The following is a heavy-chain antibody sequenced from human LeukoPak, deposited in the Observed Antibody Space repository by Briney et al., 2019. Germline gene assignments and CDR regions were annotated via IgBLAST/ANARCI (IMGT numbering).Heavy chain of an antibody. CDR1: GFTFSAYS. CDR2: ISSTSSFI. CDR3: ATPRTYYCSETSCYFDH. J-gene: IGHJ4*03. D-gene: IGHD2-15*01. Sequence: GGSLRLSCAASGFTFSAYSSHWVRQAPGKGLEWVSSISSTSSFIFYADSVKGRFTISRDNADNSLYLQMNSLRAEDTAVYYCATPRTYYCSETSCYFDHWGQGTLVTVSS. V-gene: IGHV3-21*01.